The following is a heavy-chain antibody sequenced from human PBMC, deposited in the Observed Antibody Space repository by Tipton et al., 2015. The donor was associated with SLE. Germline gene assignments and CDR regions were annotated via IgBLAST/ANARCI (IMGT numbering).Heavy chain of an antibody. CDR2: IRTFDGHT. J-gene: IGHJ4*02. V-gene: IGHV1-18*01. Sequence: QLVQSGAEVKKPGASLRVSCQTSGYTFVNFGINWVRQSPGQGLEWMGWIRTFDGHTDYAKKFEGRVTMTTDTSTSTAYMDLTNLTSDDTAVYFCGRANYANNYWGQGTLVTVSS. D-gene: IGHD2-2*01. CDR1: GYTFVNFG. CDR3: GRANYANNY.